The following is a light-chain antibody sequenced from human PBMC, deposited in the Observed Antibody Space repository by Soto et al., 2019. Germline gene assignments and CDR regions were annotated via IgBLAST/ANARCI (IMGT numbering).Light chain of an antibody. CDR2: DAS. CDR1: QSISRS. CDR3: QQYGSSPLLT. J-gene: IGKJ4*01. V-gene: IGKV3-15*01. Sequence: EIVLTQSPAILSVSPGERATLSCRASQSISRSLAWYQQKPGQAPRLLISDASTRATGIPARFSGSGSGTEFTLTISSLQSEDFAVYYCQQYGSSPLLTFGGGTKV.